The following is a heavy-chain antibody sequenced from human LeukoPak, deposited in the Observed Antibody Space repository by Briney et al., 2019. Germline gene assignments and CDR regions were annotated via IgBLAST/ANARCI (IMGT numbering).Heavy chain of an antibody. CDR2: INHSGST. J-gene: IGHJ5*02. CDR3: ARHRRGYSLYNWFDP. Sequence: TLSLTCAVYGGSFSGYYWSWIRQPPGKGLEWIGEINHSGSTNYNPSLKSRVTISVDTSKNQFSLKLSSVTAADTAVYYCARHRRGYSLYNWFDPWGQGTLVTVSS. CDR1: GGSFSGYY. D-gene: IGHD5-18*01. V-gene: IGHV4-34*01.